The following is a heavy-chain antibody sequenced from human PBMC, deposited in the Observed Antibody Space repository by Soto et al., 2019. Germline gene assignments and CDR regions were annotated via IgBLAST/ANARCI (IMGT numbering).Heavy chain of an antibody. CDR2: ISYDGSNK. V-gene: IGHV3-30*18. D-gene: IGHD2-8*01. J-gene: IGHJ6*02. Sequence: QVQLVESGGDVVQPGRSLRLSCAASGFTFSDYGMHWVRQAPGKGLEWVAVISYDGSNKYYADSVKGRFTISRDDSKNTRYLQMNSLRAEDTAVYYCAKVVLRFGTMNGMDVWGQGTTVTVSS. CDR1: GFTFSDYG. CDR3: AKVVLRFGTMNGMDV.